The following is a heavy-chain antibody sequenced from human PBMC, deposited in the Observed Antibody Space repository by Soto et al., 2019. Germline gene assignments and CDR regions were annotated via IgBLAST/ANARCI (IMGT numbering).Heavy chain of an antibody. Sequence: GGSLRLSCTASGFTFGDYAMSWFRQAPGKGLEWVGFIRSKAYGGTTEYAASVKGRFTISRDDSKSIAYLQMNSLKTEDTAVYYCTRDPGYSSSWYFPAFDIWGQGTMVTVSS. CDR3: TRDPGYSSSWYFPAFDI. V-gene: IGHV3-49*03. CDR2: IRSKAYGGTT. J-gene: IGHJ3*02. CDR1: GFTFGDYA. D-gene: IGHD6-13*01.